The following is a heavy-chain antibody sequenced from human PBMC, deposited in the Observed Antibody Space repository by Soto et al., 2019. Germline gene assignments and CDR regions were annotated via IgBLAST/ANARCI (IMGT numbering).Heavy chain of an antibody. CDR1: GDTFASFG. J-gene: IGHJ4*02. Sequence: ASVKVSCKASGDTFASFGFSWLRQAPGQGLEWPGWISAYNGNTHYAQKVRDRVTLTTDTSTNTAYMELRSLTSDDTAVYYCARDQESITDRILQYWGQGTRVTVSS. CDR3: ARDQESITDRILQY. D-gene: IGHD3-10*01. V-gene: IGHV1-18*01. CDR2: ISAYNGNT.